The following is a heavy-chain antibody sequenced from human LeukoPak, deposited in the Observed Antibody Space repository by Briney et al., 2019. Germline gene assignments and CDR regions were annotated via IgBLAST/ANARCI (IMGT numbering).Heavy chain of an antibody. CDR3: ARSSIIAAAGPYYFDY. V-gene: IGHV1-69*06. D-gene: IGHD6-13*01. CDR1: GGTFGSYA. CDR2: IIPIFGTA. J-gene: IGHJ4*02. Sequence: SVKVSCKASGGTFGSYAISWVRQAPGQGLEWMGGIIPIFGTANYAQKFQGRVTITADKSTSTAYMELSSLRSEDTAVYYCARSSIIAAAGPYYFDYWGQGTLVTVSS.